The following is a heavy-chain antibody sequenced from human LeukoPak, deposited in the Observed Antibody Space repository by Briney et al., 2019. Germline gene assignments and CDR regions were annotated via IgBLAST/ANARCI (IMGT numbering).Heavy chain of an antibody. V-gene: IGHV3-66*01. D-gene: IGHD1-1*01. J-gene: IGHJ6*02. CDR2: IYIAGTT. CDR1: GFSVSNNY. Sequence: GGSLRLSCAVSGFSVSNNYVSWVRRAPGKGLEWVSIIYIAGTTYHADSVRGRLIISRDNSKNTVYLQMNSLRADDTAVYYCARGGGTAGYYHQMDVWGQGTTVTVS. CDR3: ARGGGTAGYYHQMDV.